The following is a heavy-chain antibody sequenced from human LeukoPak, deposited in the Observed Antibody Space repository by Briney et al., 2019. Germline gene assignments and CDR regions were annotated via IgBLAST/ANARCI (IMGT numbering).Heavy chain of an antibody. CDR1: GGSISNYY. Sequence: SETLSLTCTVSGGSISNYYWSWIRQPPGKGLESIGYISYSGSTSYNPSLKSRVTISVDTSKNQFSLKLSSVTAADTAVYYGARDIEEGGDAFDIWGQGTMVTVSS. D-gene: IGHD2-15*01. CDR2: ISYSGST. V-gene: IGHV4-59*01. J-gene: IGHJ3*02. CDR3: ARDIEEGGDAFDI.